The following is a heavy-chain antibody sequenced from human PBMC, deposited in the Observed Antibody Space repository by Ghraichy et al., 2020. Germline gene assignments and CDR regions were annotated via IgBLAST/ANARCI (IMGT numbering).Heavy chain of an antibody. Sequence: SVRVSCKASGYTFTSYYMHWVRQAPGQGLEWMGIINPSGGSTSYAQKFQGRVTMTRDTSTSTVYMELSSLRSEDTAVYYCARTPLGAYCGGDCNPERDYWGQGTLVTVSS. CDR1: GYTFTSYY. V-gene: IGHV1-46*01. D-gene: IGHD2-21*01. J-gene: IGHJ4*02. CDR3: ARTPLGAYCGGDCNPERDY. CDR2: INPSGGST.